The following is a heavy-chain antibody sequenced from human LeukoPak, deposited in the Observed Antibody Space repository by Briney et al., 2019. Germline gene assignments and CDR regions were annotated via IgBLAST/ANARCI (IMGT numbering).Heavy chain of an antibody. CDR1: GGSISSSNW. Sequence: SETLSLTCTVSGGSISSSNWWNWVRQPPGKGLEWIGEIHHSGHTNYNPPLKSRVNISVDKSKNQFSLKLSSVTAADTAVYYCARLRGFGADYYYYYMDVWGKGTTVTVSS. J-gene: IGHJ6*03. CDR3: ARLRGFGADYYYYYMDV. CDR2: IHHSGHT. V-gene: IGHV4-4*02. D-gene: IGHD3-10*01.